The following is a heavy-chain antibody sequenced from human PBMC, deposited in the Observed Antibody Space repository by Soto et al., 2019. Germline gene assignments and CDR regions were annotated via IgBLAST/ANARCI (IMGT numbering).Heavy chain of an antibody. CDR2: INHSGST. CDR1: GGSVSGYY. Sequence: SETLSLTCAVYGGSVSGYYWSWIRQPPGKGLEWIGEINHSGSTNYNPSLKSRVTISVDTSKKQFSLKLSSVTAADTAVYYCARGGRSYDYVWGSYRPPPFDYWGQGTLVTVSS. CDR3: ARGGRSYDYVWGSYRPPPFDY. V-gene: IGHV4-34*01. J-gene: IGHJ4*02. D-gene: IGHD3-16*02.